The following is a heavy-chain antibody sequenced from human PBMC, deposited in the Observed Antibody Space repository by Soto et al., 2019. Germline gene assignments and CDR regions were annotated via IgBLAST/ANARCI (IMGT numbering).Heavy chain of an antibody. CDR2: INPNSGGT. V-gene: IGHV1-2*02. D-gene: IGHD3-16*01. J-gene: IGHJ6*02. CDR1: GYTFTGYY. Sequence: QVQLVQSGAEVKKPGSSVKVSCKASGYTFTGYYMHWVRQAPGQGLEWMGWINPNSGGTNYAQKFQGRVTMTSDTSISKAYMERSRLRLYDSAVYYCPRAPAPGGLLVHMDVSGQGTTFTVFS. CDR3: PRAPAPGGLLVHMDV.